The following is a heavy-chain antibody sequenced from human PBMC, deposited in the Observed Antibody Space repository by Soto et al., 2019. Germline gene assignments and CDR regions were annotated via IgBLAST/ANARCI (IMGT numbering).Heavy chain of an antibody. CDR3: ARRYACSSTSCYGVPPDY. D-gene: IGHD2-2*01. J-gene: IGHJ4*02. CDR1: GYTFTSYG. Sequence: ASVKVSCKASGYTFTSYGISWVRQAPGQGLEWMGWISAYNGNTNYAQKLQGRVTMTTDTSTSTAYMELRSLRSDDTAVYYCARRYACSSTSCYGVPPDYWGQGTLVTVSS. V-gene: IGHV1-18*01. CDR2: ISAYNGNT.